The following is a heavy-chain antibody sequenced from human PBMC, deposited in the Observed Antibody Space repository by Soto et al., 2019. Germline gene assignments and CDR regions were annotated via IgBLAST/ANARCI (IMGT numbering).Heavy chain of an antibody. D-gene: IGHD1-7*01. Sequence: PGGSLRLSCVASGFTFSSYDMHWVRQAPGKGLEYVSSISSNGGTTYYGNSVKGRFTISRDNSKNTLYFQMGSLRAEDMAVYYCVRRVSGNYDYWGQGP. CDR3: VRRVSGNYDY. CDR2: ISSNGGTT. CDR1: GFTFSSYD. V-gene: IGHV3-64*01. J-gene: IGHJ4*02.